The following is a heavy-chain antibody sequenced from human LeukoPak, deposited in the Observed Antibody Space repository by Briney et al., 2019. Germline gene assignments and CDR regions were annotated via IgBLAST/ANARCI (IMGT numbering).Heavy chain of an antibody. Sequence: GGSVRLSCEASGFNFNRMSWVRQAPGKGLEWVANLKFDGNERNYVDSVRGRFTISRDNAKKSLYLQMDSLRVEDSAVYFCARDGGRGDPRDYISWMSYYSDYWGQGTLVTVSS. D-gene: IGHD3-10*01. CDR1: GFNFNR. CDR3: ARDGGRGDPRDYISWMSYYSDY. J-gene: IGHJ4*02. V-gene: IGHV3-7*01. CDR2: LKFDGNER.